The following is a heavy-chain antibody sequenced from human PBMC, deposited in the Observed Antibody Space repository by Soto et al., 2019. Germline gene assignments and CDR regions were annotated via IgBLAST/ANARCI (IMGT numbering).Heavy chain of an antibody. CDR2: ISYDGSNK. J-gene: IGHJ4*02. Sequence: QVQLVESGGGVVQPGRSLRLSCGASGFTFSSYAMHWVRQAPGKGLEWVAVISYDGSNKYYADSVKGRFTISRDNSKNTLYLQMNSLRAEDTAVYYCARATIALMANWGQGTLVTVSS. D-gene: IGHD2-2*01. V-gene: IGHV3-30-3*01. CDR3: ARATIALMAN. CDR1: GFTFSSYA.